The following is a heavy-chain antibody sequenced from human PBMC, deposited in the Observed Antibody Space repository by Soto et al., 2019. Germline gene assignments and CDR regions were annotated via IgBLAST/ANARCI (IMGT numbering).Heavy chain of an antibody. J-gene: IGHJ4*02. CDR2: INPSGGST. Sequence: ASVKVSCKASGYTFTSYYMHWVRQAPGQGLEWMGIINPSGGSTSYAQKFQGRVTMTRDTSTSTVYMELSSLRSEDTAVYYCARVFNIVVVPAAPAFDYWGQGTLVTVSS. D-gene: IGHD2-2*01. CDR3: ARVFNIVVVPAAPAFDY. CDR1: GYTFTSYY. V-gene: IGHV1-46*03.